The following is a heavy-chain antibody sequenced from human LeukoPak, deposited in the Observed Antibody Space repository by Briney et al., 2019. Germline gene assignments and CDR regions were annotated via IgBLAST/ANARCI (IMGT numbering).Heavy chain of an antibody. Sequence: GGSLRLSCAASGFTFSSYSMNWVRQAPGKGLEWVSYISSSSSAIYYADSVKGRFTISKDNAKNSLYLQMNSLRSEDTAVYYCARAIDGSGHPIGYWGQGTLVTVSS. V-gene: IGHV3-48*01. CDR1: GFTFSSYS. D-gene: IGHD3-22*01. CDR3: ARAIDGSGHPIGY. J-gene: IGHJ4*02. CDR2: ISSSSSAI.